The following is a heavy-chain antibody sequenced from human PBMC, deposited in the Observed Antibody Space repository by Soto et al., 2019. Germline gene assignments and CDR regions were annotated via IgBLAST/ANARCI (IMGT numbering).Heavy chain of an antibody. CDR1: GGSISSYY. Sequence: PSDTLSLTCTVSGGSISSYYWSWIRQPPGKGLEWIGYIYYSGSTNYNPSLKSRVTISVDTSKNQFSLKLSSVTAADTAVYYCARTLRGPHAFDIWGQGTMVTVSS. D-gene: IGHD3-10*01. CDR3: ARTLRGPHAFDI. V-gene: IGHV4-59*08. CDR2: IYYSGST. J-gene: IGHJ3*02.